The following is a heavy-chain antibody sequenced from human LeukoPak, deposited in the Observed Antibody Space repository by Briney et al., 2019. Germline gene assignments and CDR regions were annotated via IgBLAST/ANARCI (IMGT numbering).Heavy chain of an antibody. CDR3: ARHYMVVVNSWFDP. Sequence: SETLSLTCTVSGGSISSSSYYWGWIRQPPGKGLEWIGSIYYSGSTYYNPSLKSRVTISVDTSKNQFSLKLSSVTAADTAVYYCARHYMVVVNSWFDPWGQGTLVTVSS. J-gene: IGHJ5*02. V-gene: IGHV4-39*01. CDR2: IYYSGST. D-gene: IGHD2-15*01. CDR1: GGSISSSSYY.